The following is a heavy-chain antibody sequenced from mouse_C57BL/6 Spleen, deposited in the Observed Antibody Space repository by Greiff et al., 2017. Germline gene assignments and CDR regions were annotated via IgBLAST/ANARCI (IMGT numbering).Heavy chain of an antibody. CDR1: GFTFNTYA. Sequence: EVQLVESGGGLVQPKGSLKLSCAASGFTFNTYAMHWVRQAPGKGLEWVARIRSKRSNYATYYADSVKDRFTISRDDSQSMLYLQMNNLKTEDTAMYYCVRDKANYARDYWGQGTSVTVSS. CDR2: IRSKRSNYAT. D-gene: IGHD3-2*02. V-gene: IGHV10-3*01. CDR3: VRDKANYARDY. J-gene: IGHJ4*01.